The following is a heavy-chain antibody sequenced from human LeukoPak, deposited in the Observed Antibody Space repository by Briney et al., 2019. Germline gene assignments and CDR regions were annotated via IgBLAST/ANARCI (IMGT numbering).Heavy chain of an antibody. J-gene: IGHJ6*03. V-gene: IGHV1-69*13. CDR2: IIPIFGTA. D-gene: IGHD2-2*01. CDR3: AGSSTSRLSMDV. CDR1: GGTFSSYA. Sequence: SVKVSCKASGGTFSSYAISWVRQAPGQRLEWMGGIIPIFGTANYAQKFQGRVTIPADESTSTAYMELSSLRSEDTAVYYCAGSSTSRLSMDVWGKGTTVTVSS.